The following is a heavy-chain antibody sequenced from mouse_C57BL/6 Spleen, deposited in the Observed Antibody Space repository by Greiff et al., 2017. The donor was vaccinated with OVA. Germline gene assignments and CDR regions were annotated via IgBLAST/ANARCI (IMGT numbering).Heavy chain of an antibody. D-gene: IGHD1-1*01. V-gene: IGHV1-55*01. Sequence: VQLQQSGAELVKPGAPVKMSCKASGYTFTSYWITWVKQRPGQGLEWIGDIYPGSGSTNYNEKFKSKATLTVDTSSSTAYMQLSSLTSEDSAVYYCARLITTVVALDYWGQGTTLTVSS. CDR3: ARLITTVVALDY. CDR2: IYPGSGST. CDR1: GYTFTSYW. J-gene: IGHJ2*01.